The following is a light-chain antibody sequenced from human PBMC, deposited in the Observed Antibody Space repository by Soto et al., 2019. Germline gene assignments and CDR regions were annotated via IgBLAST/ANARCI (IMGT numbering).Light chain of an antibody. CDR3: RSYTGTQSRVV. V-gene: IGLV2-14*01. Sequence: QSALTQPASVSGSPGQSITISCTGTTTNVGGYKFVSWYQHLPGKAPKLLIFGVSNRPSGVSGRFSGSKSGTTASLTISGLQAEDEAAYYCRSYTGTQSRVVFGGGTKLTVL. CDR1: TTNVGGYKF. J-gene: IGLJ2*01. CDR2: GVS.